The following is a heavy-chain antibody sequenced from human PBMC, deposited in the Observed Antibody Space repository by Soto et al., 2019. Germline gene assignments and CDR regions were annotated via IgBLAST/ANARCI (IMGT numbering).Heavy chain of an antibody. Sequence: PGGSLRLSCAASGFTFSSYAMSRVRQAPGKGLEWVSAISGSGGSTYYADSVKGRFTISRDNSKNTLYLQMNSLRAEDTAVYYCAKSITMVRGVRYYYYGMDVWGQGTTVTVSS. V-gene: IGHV3-23*01. CDR1: GFTFSSYA. CDR2: ISGSGGST. CDR3: AKSITMVRGVRYYYYGMDV. D-gene: IGHD3-10*01. J-gene: IGHJ6*02.